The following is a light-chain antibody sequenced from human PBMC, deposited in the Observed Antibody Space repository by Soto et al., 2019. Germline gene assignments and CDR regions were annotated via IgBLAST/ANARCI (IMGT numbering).Light chain of an antibody. CDR2: GAS. V-gene: IGKV3-20*01. Sequence: ETVLTQSPGTLSLSPGERATLSCRASQTIRRNYLAWYRQTPGQAPRLLIYGASNRATGIADRFSGSGSWTDFTLIFGRLEPQDFALYYCQQYGSSPWTFGQGNKVEIK. CDR1: QTIRRNY. J-gene: IGKJ1*01. CDR3: QQYGSSPWT.